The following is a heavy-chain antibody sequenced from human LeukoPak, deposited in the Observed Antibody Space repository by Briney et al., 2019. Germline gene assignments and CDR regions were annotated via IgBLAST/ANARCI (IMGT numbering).Heavy chain of an antibody. CDR1: GASIVNYY. V-gene: IGHV4-59*01. J-gene: IGHJ4*02. CDR3: ARDRSLGYFDY. Sequence: SETLSLTCTVSGASIVNYYWTWIRQAPGQGLEWLGYSYYSGSTQYNPSLEGRVTISVDTSKSQFSLKLDSVTAADTAVYYCARDRSLGYFDYWGQGTVVTVSS. CDR2: SYYSGST.